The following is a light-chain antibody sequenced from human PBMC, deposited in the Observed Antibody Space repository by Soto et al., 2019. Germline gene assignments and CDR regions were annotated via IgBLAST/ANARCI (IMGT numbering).Light chain of an antibody. CDR2: GAS. CDR3: XXXXXXXXT. J-gene: IGKJ1*01. CDR1: QSVSSN. V-gene: IGKV3-15*01. Sequence: EIVMTQSPATLSVSPGERATLSCRASQSVSSNLAWYQQKPGQAPRLLIYGASTRATGVPARFSGSGSGTEFTLTISXLXXXXXXXXXXXXXXXXXXTFGQGTKVEIK.